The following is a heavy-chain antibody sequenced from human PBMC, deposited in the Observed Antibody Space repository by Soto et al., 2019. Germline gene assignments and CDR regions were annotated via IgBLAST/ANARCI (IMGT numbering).Heavy chain of an antibody. CDR3: ARAEITIFGVVTTNWFDP. J-gene: IGHJ5*02. CDR1: GGSISSSSYY. V-gene: IGHV4-39*01. CDR2: IYYSGST. Sequence: QLQLQESGPGLVKPSETLSLTCTVSGGSISSSSYYWGWIRQPPGKGLEWIGSIYYSGSTYYNPSLKSRVTISVDTSKNQFSLKLSSVTAADTAVYYCARAEITIFGVVTTNWFDPWGQGTLVTVSP. D-gene: IGHD3-3*01.